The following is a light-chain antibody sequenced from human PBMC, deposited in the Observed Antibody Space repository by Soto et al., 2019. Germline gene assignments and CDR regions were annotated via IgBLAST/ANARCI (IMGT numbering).Light chain of an antibody. CDR3: QQYDNLPLT. J-gene: IGKJ4*01. CDR1: QDISNY. V-gene: IGKV1-33*01. CDR2: DAS. Sequence: DIQMTQSPSSLSASVGDRVTITRXASQDISNYLNWYQQKPGKARKLMIYDASNLETGVPSRFSGSGSGTDFTFTISSLQPEDIATYYCQQYDNLPLTFGGGTKVDI.